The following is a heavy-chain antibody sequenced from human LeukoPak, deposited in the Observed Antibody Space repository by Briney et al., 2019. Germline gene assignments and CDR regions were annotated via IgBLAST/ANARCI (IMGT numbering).Heavy chain of an antibody. CDR1: GYTFTSYG. V-gene: IGHV1-18*01. CDR2: ITAYNGNT. D-gene: IGHD3-16*02. J-gene: IGHJ3*02. CDR3: ASALYGEFSYAAFDI. Sequence: SVSVSCKASGYTFTSYGISWVPHAPGQGLEWMGWITAYNGNTNYAQKLQGRVTMTTDTSTSTAYMELRSLRSDDTAVYYCASALYGEFSYAAFDIWGQGTMVTVSS.